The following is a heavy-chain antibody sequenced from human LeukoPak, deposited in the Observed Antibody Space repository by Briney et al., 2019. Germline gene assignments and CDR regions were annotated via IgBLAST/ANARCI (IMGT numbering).Heavy chain of an antibody. V-gene: IGHV1-2*06. CDR3: ARIGVLPAARGDY. J-gene: IGHJ4*02. CDR2: INPNSGGT. D-gene: IGHD2-2*01. Sequence: GASVKVSCKASGYTFTGYYMHWVRQAPGQGLEWMGRINPNSGGTNYAQKFQGRVTMTRDTPISTAYMELSRLRSDDTAVYYCARIGVLPAARGDYWGQGTLVTVSS. CDR1: GYTFTGYY.